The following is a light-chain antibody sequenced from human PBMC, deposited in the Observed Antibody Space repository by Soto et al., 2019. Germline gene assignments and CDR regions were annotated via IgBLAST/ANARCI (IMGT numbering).Light chain of an antibody. CDR3: QQYNSWT. J-gene: IGKJ1*01. CDR2: KAS. CDR1: QTISTW. V-gene: IGKV1-5*03. Sequence: DIQMTQSPPTLSSSVGDRVTITCRASQTISTWLAWYQQKPGKAPKLLIYKASSLESGVPSRFSGSGSGTEFTLTISSLQPDDFATYYCQQYNSWTFGQGTKVDIK.